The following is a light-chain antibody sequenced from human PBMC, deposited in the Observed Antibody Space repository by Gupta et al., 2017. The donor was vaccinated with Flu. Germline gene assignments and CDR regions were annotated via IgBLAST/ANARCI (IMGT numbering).Light chain of an antibody. CDR2: GAS. CDR1: QSVTSSQ. Sequence: EIVLTQSPATLSLSPGERATLSCGASQSVTSSQLAWYQQKSGLAPRLLIYGASSRATGIPERFSGSGSGTDFTLTISRLEPEDFALYYCQQYGSSSGLTFGGGTKVELK. CDR3: QQYGSSSGLT. J-gene: IGKJ4*01. V-gene: IGKV3D-20*01.